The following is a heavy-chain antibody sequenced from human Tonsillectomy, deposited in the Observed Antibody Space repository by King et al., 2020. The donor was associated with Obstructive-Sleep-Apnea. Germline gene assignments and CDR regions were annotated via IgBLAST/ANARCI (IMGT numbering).Heavy chain of an antibody. J-gene: IGHJ6*02. D-gene: IGHD5-24*01. Sequence: QLQESGPGLVKPSGTLSLTCAVSGGSIRSTNWWSWVRQPPGKGLEWIGEIHHSGSTNYNPSLKSRVTISVDMSKNQFSRKLSSVTAADTAVYYCARVTWRPYYYGMDVWGQGTTVTVSS. CDR2: IHHSGST. V-gene: IGHV4-4*02. CDR3: ARVTWRPYYYGMDV. CDR1: GGSIRSTNW.